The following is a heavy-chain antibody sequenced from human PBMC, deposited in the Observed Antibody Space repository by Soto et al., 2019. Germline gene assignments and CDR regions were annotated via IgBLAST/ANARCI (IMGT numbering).Heavy chain of an antibody. J-gene: IGHJ4*02. CDR3: AKGPGGSGSLTPRVDF. CDR2: ISGGGDTT. Sequence: EVQLLESGGGLVQPGGSLRLSCAASGFTFNNYAMTWVRQAPGKGLEWVSAISGGGDTTSYADSVKGRFTVSRDGSKNTLYLQMSSLRAEDTALYYCAKGPGGSGSLTPRVDFWGQGTLVTVYS. V-gene: IGHV3-23*01. D-gene: IGHD3-10*01. CDR1: GFTFNNYA.